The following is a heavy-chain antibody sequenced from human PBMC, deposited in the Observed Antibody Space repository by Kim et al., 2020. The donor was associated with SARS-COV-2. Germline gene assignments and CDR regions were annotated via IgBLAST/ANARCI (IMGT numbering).Heavy chain of an antibody. Sequence: GGSLRLSCAASGLTFSGYYMNWIRQAPGKGLEWLSFIGTISTYTKYADSVKGRFTISRDNAKNSLYLQMNGLRAEDTAVYYCARPKGHCSGASCEGAFD. J-gene: IGHJ3*02. CDR3: ARPKGHCSGASCEGAFD. D-gene: IGHD2-15*01. CDR1: GLTFSGYY. V-gene: IGHV3-11*03. CDR2: IGTISTYT.